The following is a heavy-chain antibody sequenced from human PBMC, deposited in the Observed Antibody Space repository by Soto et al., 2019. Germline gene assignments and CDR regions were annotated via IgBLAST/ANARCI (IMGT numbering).Heavy chain of an antibody. V-gene: IGHV3-74*01. CDR3: ARVGVGAYYFDY. J-gene: IGHJ4*02. CDR1: GFTFSSYW. D-gene: IGHD1-26*01. CDR2: IKNDGTST. Sequence: EVQLVESGGGLVQPGGSLRLSCAASGFTFSSYWMHWVRQAPGKGLVWVSRIKNDGTSTSYADSVKGRFTISRDNAENMLYLQMTSLSAEDTSVYYCARVGVGAYYFDYWGQGTLVTVSS.